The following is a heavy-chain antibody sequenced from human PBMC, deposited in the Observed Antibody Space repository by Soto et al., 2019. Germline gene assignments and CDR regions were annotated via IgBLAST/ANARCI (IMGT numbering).Heavy chain of an antibody. D-gene: IGHD6-19*01. CDR1: GGSVNTNYW. CDR2: RSHSAPT. Sequence: QLQESGPGLVKPSGTLSLTCAVSGGSVNTNYWWGWVRQSPVTGLEWIGERSHSAPTNYSPSLKSRVTLSVDTSKNQFSPELKSVTSADTDVAFCGMSRGWYTIHSLGEGTLVPVSS. V-gene: IGHV4-4*02. CDR3: GMSRGWYTIHS. J-gene: IGHJ4*02.